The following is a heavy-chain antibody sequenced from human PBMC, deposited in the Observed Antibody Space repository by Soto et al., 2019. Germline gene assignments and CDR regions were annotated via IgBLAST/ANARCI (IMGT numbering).Heavy chain of an antibody. CDR1: GFTFSDNL. CDR2: LNPDTGNT. V-gene: IGHV1-3*01. Sequence: QVQLVQSGAELKKPGASVNISCTASGFTFSDNLINWVRQAPGQGLEWMGWLNPDTGNTRYSETLQGRVTISRHSSASIAYLELRDLENEDTALYFFARDMHSGGPRANDAFDVWGQGTMITVSS. J-gene: IGHJ3*01. D-gene: IGHD6-25*01. CDR3: ARDMHSGGPRANDAFDV.